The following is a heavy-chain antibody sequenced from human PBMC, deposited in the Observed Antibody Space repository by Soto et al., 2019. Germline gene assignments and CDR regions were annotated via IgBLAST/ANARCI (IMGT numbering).Heavy chain of an antibody. CDR3: ARRGGDYYDSSGYYLDAFDI. CDR1: GFTFSSYG. Sequence: RRLSCAASGFTFSSYGMHWVRQAPGKGLEWVAVIWYDGSNKYYADSVKGRFTISRDNSKNTLYLQMNSLRAEDTAVYYCARRGGDYYDSSGYYLDAFDIWGQGTMVTVSS. V-gene: IGHV3-33*01. J-gene: IGHJ3*02. CDR2: IWYDGSNK. D-gene: IGHD3-22*01.